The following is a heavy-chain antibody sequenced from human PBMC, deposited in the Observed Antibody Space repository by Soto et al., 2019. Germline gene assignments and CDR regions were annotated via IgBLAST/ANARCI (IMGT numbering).Heavy chain of an antibody. CDR1: GFTVSSNY. CDR2: IYSGGST. V-gene: IGHV3-53*01. Sequence: GGSLRLSCAASGFTVSSNYMSWVRQAPGKGLEWVSVIYSGGSTYYADSVKGRFTISRDNSKNTLYLQMNSLRAEDTAVYYRAREAAYYYYGMDVWGQGTTVTVSS. CDR3: AREAAYYYYGMDV. J-gene: IGHJ6*02.